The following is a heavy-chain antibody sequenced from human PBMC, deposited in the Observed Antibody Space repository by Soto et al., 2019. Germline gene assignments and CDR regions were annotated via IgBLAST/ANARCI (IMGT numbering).Heavy chain of an antibody. V-gene: IGHV1-18*01. D-gene: IGHD6-13*01. CDR3: ARDILGGSSWPPDAFDI. Sequence: ASVKVSCKASGYTFTSYGISWVRQAPGQGLEWMGWISAYNGNTNYAQKLQGRVTMTTDTSTSTAYMELRSLRSDDTAVYYCARDILGGSSWPPDAFDIWGQGTMVTVSS. J-gene: IGHJ3*02. CDR1: GYTFTSYG. CDR2: ISAYNGNT.